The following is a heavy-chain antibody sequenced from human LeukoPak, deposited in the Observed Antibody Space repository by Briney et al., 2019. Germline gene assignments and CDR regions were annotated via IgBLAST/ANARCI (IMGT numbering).Heavy chain of an antibody. CDR2: IIPIFGTA. V-gene: IGHV1-69*13. D-gene: IGHD3-10*01. CDR3: ARELDSLLWFGEFYYYGMDV. Sequence: ASVKVSCKASGGTFSSYAISWVRQAPGQGLEWMGGIIPIFGTANYAQKFQGRVTITADESTSTAYMELSSLRSEDTAVYYCARELDSLLWFGEFYYYGMDVWGQGTTVTVSS. CDR1: GGTFSSYA. J-gene: IGHJ6*02.